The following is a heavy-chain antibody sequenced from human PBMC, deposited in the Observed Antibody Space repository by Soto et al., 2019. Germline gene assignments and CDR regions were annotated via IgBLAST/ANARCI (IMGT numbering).Heavy chain of an antibody. Sequence: QVQLVQSGAEVKKPGSSVKVSCKTSGGTFSTYAITWLRQAPGQGLEWMGGIIPLFGTGSYAQKFQDRVTITADESTSTAYMELSSLSSDDPAVDYCAGEKIEAAVPGGFDLWGQGTQVNVSS. CDR2: IIPLFGTG. J-gene: IGHJ4*02. D-gene: IGHD3-16*01. CDR3: AGEKIEAAVPGGFDL. V-gene: IGHV1-69*01. CDR1: GGTFSTYA.